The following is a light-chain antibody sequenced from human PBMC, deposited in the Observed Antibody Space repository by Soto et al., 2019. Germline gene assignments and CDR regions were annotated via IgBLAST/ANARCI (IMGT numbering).Light chain of an antibody. V-gene: IGKV4-1*01. J-gene: IGKJ2*01. CDR3: QQYLSSLPT. Sequence: DIVMTQFPDSLAVSLGERATINCKSSQSVLYSSNNKNYLAWYQQRPGQPPKLLTSWASTRESGVPDLFSGSGSGTDFTLTIDNLQAEDVAVYYCQQYLSSLPTFGQGTKLEIK. CDR1: QSVLYSSNNKNY. CDR2: WAS.